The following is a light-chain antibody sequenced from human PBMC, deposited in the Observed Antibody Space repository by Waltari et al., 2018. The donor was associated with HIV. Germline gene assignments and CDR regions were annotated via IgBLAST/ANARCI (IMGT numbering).Light chain of an antibody. Sequence: QSALTQPPSASGSPRQPVTIACTGTSSDVGGYNYVSWYQQYPGKAPKLMIYEVTKRPSGVPGRFSGSKSGNTASLTVSGLQAEDEADYYCSSYAGSNNYVVFGGGTRLTVL. CDR3: SSYAGSNNYVV. CDR2: EVT. J-gene: IGLJ2*01. V-gene: IGLV2-8*01. CDR1: SSDVGGYNY.